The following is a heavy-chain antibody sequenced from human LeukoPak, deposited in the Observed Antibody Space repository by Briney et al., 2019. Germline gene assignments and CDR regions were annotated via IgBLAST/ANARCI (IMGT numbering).Heavy chain of an antibody. D-gene: IGHD2-15*01. V-gene: IGHV4-59*01. CDR2: MYYSGST. CDR1: GGSFSSYY. CDR3: ARGYCSGATCYSFEY. J-gene: IGHJ4*02. Sequence: SETLSLTCTASGGSFSSYYWSWIRQPPGKGLEWIGYMYYSGSTDYNPSLKSRVTISVDTSKNQFSLKLSSVTAADTAVYYCARGYCSGATCYSFEYWGQGTLVTVSS.